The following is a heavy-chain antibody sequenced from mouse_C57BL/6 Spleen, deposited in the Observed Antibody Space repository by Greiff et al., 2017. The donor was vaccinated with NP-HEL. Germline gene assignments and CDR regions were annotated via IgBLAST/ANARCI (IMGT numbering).Heavy chain of an antibody. D-gene: IGHD2-3*01. V-gene: IGHV7-1*01. CDR2: SRNKANDYTT. CDR3: ARDVGYDGYPYYAMDY. Sequence: EVKVVESGGGLVQSGRSLRLSCATSGFTFSDFYMEWVRQAPGKGLEWIAASRNKANDYTTEYSASVKGRFIVSRDTSQSILYLQMNALRAEDTAIYYCARDVGYDGYPYYAMDYWGQGTSVTVSS. J-gene: IGHJ4*01. CDR1: GFTFSDFY.